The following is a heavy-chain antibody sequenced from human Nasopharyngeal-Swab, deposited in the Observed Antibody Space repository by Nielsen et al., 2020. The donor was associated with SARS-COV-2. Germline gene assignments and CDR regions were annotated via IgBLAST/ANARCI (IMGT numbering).Heavy chain of an antibody. Sequence: SETLSLTCTVSGGSISSSSYYWGWMRQPPGKGLEWIGSIYYSGSTYYNPSLKSRVTISVDTSKNQFSLKLSSVTAADTAVYYCARVGWWFHYYFDYWGQGTLVTVSS. CDR1: GGSISSSSYY. CDR3: ARVGWWFHYYFDY. J-gene: IGHJ4*02. V-gene: IGHV4-39*01. CDR2: IYYSGST. D-gene: IGHD2-15*01.